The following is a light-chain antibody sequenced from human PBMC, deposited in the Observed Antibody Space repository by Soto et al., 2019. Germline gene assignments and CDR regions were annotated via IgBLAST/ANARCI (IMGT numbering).Light chain of an antibody. CDR3: QQRTNR. CDR1: QSVSRS. Sequence: EIVLTQSPATLSLSPGDRAVLSCRASQSVSRSLTWYQHKPGQPPRLLIYDASTRATGIARRFSGGGSGTHFTLTVSSLEPEDCGLYSCQQRTNRFGGGTKVEIK. J-gene: IGKJ4*01. V-gene: IGKV3-11*01. CDR2: DAS.